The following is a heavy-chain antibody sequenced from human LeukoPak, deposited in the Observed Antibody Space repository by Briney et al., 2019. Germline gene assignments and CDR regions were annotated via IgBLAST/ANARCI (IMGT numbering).Heavy chain of an antibody. J-gene: IGHJ5*02. CDR1: GGSISSSTYY. Sequence: SETLSLTCTVSGGSISSSTYYWGWIRQPPGKGLEWIGSIFYSGRTYYNPSLKSRVTISLDASKSQLSLKLSSVTAADTAVYYCARAGRYYDYVWGSYRKSGFDPWGQGTLVTVSS. CDR3: ARAGRYYDYVWGSYRKSGFDP. V-gene: IGHV4-39*07. D-gene: IGHD3-16*02. CDR2: IFYSGRT.